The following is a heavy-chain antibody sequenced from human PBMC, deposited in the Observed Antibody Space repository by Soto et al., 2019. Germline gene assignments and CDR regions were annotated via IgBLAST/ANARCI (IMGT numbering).Heavy chain of an antibody. J-gene: IGHJ4*02. CDR2: TRNNANSDTT. Sequence: GGSLRLSCAASGFTFSDHYMDWFRQAPGKGLEWVGHTRNNANSDTTEYAATVKGRFTISRGNSKISVYLQMFSLKTEDAAVYYCARSGSYDVDYWGQGTLVTVSS. V-gene: IGHV3-72*01. D-gene: IGHD1-26*01. CDR1: GFTFSDHY. CDR3: ARSGSYDVDY.